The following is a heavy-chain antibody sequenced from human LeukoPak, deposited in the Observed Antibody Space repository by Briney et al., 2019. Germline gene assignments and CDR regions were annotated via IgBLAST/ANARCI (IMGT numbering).Heavy chain of an antibody. CDR2: ITHSGGT. D-gene: IGHD3-16*02. V-gene: IGHV4-34*01. CDR1: GGSLNDSD. J-gene: IGHJ4*02. Sequence: KPSETLSLTCTLYGGSLNDSDWSWIRQPPGKGLEWIGEITHSGGTHYNPSLWSRLTISTDTSRNKLSLQLTSVTAADTGVYFCARVSDIMISFGGAISYFDYWGQGALVTVSS. CDR3: ARVSDIMISFGGAISYFDY.